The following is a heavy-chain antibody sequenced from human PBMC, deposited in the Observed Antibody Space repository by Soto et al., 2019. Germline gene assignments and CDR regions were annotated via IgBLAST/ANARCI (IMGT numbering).Heavy chain of an antibody. Sequence: VESLKISCKGSGYSFTSYCIDWVRQMPGKGLEWMGRIDPSDSYTNYSPSFQGHVTISADKSISTAYLQWSSLKASDTAMYYCARTSMQSRGYSYGHGGMDVWGQGTTVTVS. J-gene: IGHJ6*02. V-gene: IGHV5-10-1*01. D-gene: IGHD5-18*01. CDR1: GYSFTSYC. CDR3: ARTSMQSRGYSYGHGGMDV. CDR2: IDPSDSYT.